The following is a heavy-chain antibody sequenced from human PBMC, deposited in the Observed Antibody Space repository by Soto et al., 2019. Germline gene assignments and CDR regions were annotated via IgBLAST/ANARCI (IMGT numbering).Heavy chain of an antibody. CDR2: VSGSGGST. CDR3: ARRSGDY. V-gene: IGHV3-23*01. J-gene: IGHJ4*02. Sequence: WGSLRLSCAVSGFTFSNYGMSWVRQAPGKGLDWVSTVSGSGGSTYYADSVKGRFTISRDNSKDTLYLQMNSLTAEDTAVYYCARRSGDYWGQGTLVTVSS. D-gene: IGHD3-3*01. CDR1: GFTFSNYG.